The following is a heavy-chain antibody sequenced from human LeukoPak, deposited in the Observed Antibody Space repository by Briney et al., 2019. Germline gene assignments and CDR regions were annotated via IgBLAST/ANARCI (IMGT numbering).Heavy chain of an antibody. D-gene: IGHD4-23*01. CDR3: AKRPATVVTHFDY. CDR2: ISGNGDST. Sequence: GGSLRLSCAASGFTFSSYAMSWVRQAPGKGLEWVSVISGNGDSTYYADSVKGRFTISRDNSKNTLYLQMNSLRAEDTAVYYCAKRPATVVTHFDYWGQGSLVTVSS. V-gene: IGHV3-23*01. J-gene: IGHJ4*02. CDR1: GFTFSSYA.